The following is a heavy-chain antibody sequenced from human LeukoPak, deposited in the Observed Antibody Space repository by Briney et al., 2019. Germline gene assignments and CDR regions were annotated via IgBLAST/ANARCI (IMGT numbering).Heavy chain of an antibody. V-gene: IGHV3-23*01. D-gene: IGHD6-19*01. CDR2: ISGSGAST. CDR3: AKLKDTYGRGRYDC. J-gene: IGHJ4*02. Sequence: GGSLRLSCAASGFTFSSCAMSWVRQAPGKGLEWVSAISGSGASTYYADSVKGRFTVSRDNSKNTLSLQMNSLRAEDTGVYYCAKLKDTYGRGRYDCWGQGTLVTVSS. CDR1: GFTFSSCA.